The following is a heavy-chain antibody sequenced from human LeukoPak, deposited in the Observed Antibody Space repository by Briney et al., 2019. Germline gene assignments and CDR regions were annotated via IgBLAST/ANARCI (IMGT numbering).Heavy chain of an antibody. CDR2: INGSGGRT. CDR3: ARGISHDF. Sequence: GGSLRLSCVASRFTFSTFAMNWVRHAPWKGLEWVSSINGSGGRTAYADSVKGRFTISRDNSRNTLYLQIGSLRAEDTAVYFCARGISHDFWGQGTLVTVSS. V-gene: IGHV3-23*01. D-gene: IGHD2-15*01. CDR1: RFTFSTFA. J-gene: IGHJ4*02.